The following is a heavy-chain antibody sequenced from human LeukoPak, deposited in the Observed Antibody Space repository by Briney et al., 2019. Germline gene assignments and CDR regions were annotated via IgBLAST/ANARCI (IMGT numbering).Heavy chain of an antibody. V-gene: IGHV4-59*01. CDR1: GGSISSYY. CDR3: ARGVITTDDY. CDR2: IYYSGST. J-gene: IGHJ4*02. D-gene: IGHD3-10*01. Sequence: SETLSLTCTVSGGSISSYYWSWIRQPPGKGLEWIGYIYYSGSTNYNPSLKSRVTTSVATSKNQFSLKLSSVTAADTAVYYCARGVITTDDYWGQGTLVTVSS.